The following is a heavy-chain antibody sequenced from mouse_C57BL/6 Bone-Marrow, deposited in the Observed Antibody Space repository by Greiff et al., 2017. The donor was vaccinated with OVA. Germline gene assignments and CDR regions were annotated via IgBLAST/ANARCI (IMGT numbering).Heavy chain of an antibody. Sequence: VQLQQSGAELVRPGTSVKVSCKASGYAFTNYLIEWVKQRPGQGLEWIGVINPGSGGTNYNEKFKGKATLTADKSSCTAYMQLSRLTSGDSAVYFCATTVVAPYYAMDYWGQGTSVTVSS. D-gene: IGHD1-1*01. CDR3: ATTVVAPYYAMDY. J-gene: IGHJ4*01. CDR2: INPGSGGT. CDR1: GYAFTNYL. V-gene: IGHV1-54*01.